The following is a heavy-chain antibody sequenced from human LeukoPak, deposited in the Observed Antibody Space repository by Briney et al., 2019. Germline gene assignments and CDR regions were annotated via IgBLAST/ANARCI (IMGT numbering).Heavy chain of an antibody. V-gene: IGHV3-66*02. CDR2: IYSGGST. D-gene: IGHD3-3*01. Sequence: PGGSLRLSCAASGFTVSSNYMSWVRQAPGKGLEWVSVIYSGGSTYYADSVKGRFTISRDNSKNTLYRQMNSLRAEDTAVYYCARGITIFGVVTSLYYYYMDVWGKGTTVTVSS. CDR3: ARGITIFGVVTSLYYYYMDV. J-gene: IGHJ6*03. CDR1: GFTVSSNY.